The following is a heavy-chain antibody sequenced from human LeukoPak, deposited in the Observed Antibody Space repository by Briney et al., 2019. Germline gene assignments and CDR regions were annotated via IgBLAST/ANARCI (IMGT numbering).Heavy chain of an antibody. CDR1: GYTFTGYY. CDR3: ARGSWLVSLDY. D-gene: IGHD6-19*01. J-gene: IGHJ4*02. Sequence: ASVKVSCKASGYTFTGYYIHWLRQAPGQGLEWMGWINPNSGGTNYAQKVQGRVTITRDTSISTAYMELSRLKSDDTAVYYCARGSWLVSLDYWGQGTLVTVSS. V-gene: IGHV1-2*02. CDR2: INPNSGGT.